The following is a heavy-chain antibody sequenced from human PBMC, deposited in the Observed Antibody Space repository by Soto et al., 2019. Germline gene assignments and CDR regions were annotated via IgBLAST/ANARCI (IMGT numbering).Heavy chain of an antibody. D-gene: IGHD3-9*01. Sequence: AFLRLRYRTSGVNGSSNYISCVRNTPEKGLEWISVIYSGGSTYYAGSVKGRFTISRHNSKNTLYLQMNSLRAEDTAVYYCARDRGSYYDILAGCIFGGGMDVWGQGTTVTVSS. V-gene: IGHV3-53*04. CDR2: IYSGGST. CDR1: GVNGSSNY. CDR3: ARDRGSYYDILAGCIFGGGMDV. J-gene: IGHJ6*02.